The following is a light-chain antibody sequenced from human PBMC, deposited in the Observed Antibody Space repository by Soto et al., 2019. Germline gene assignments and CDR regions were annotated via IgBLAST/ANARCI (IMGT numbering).Light chain of an antibody. Sequence: EIEMTQSPATLRVAGGESRTLWCRASQSISSNLAWYQQKPGQAPRPLIFDASTRATGIPARFSGSGSGTESTLTFSRLEPADFAVHSCQQRGHWPRTFGQGTKVDIK. CDR2: DAS. CDR3: QQRGHWPRT. CDR1: QSISSN. J-gene: IGKJ1*01. V-gene: IGKV3-15*01.